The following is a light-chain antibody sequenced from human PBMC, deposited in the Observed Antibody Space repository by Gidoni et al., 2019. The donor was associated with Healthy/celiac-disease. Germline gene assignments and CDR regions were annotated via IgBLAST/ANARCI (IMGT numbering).Light chain of an antibody. CDR3: AAWDDSLNGPVV. CDR2: SNN. V-gene: IGLV1-44*01. J-gene: IGLJ2*01. CDR1: SSNIGSNT. Sequence: QSVLTQPPSASGTPGPRVTISCSGSSSNIGSNTVNWYQQLPGTAPKLLIYSNNQRPSGVPDRFSGSKSGTSASLDISGLQSEDEADYYCAAWDDSLNGPVVFGGGTKLTVL.